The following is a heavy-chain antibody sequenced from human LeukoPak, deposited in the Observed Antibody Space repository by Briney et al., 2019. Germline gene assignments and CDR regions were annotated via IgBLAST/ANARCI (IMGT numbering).Heavy chain of an antibody. D-gene: IGHD5/OR15-5a*01. CDR1: GGSVSGGSYY. J-gene: IGHJ4*02. Sequence: SETLSLTCTVSGGSVSGGSYYWSWIRQPPGKGLEWIGYFYYTGSTNYNPSLKSRVTISVDTSKNQFSLRLSSVTAADTAVYYCASGQFLVSNDYWGQGVLVTVSS. CDR2: FYYTGST. CDR3: ASGQFLVSNDY. V-gene: IGHV4-61*01.